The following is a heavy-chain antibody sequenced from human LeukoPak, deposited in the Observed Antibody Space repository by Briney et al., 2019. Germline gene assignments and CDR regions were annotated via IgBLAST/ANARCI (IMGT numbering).Heavy chain of an antibody. Sequence: GGSLRLSCAASGFTFDDYAMHWVRQAPGKGLEWVSSISWNSGSIGYADSVKGRFTISRDNPKNSLYLQMNSLRAEDTALYYCAKGALYDSRGYFDYWGQGSLGTVSS. V-gene: IGHV3-9*01. CDR1: GFTFDDYA. CDR2: ISWNSGSI. D-gene: IGHD3-22*01. J-gene: IGHJ4*02. CDR3: AKGALYDSRGYFDY.